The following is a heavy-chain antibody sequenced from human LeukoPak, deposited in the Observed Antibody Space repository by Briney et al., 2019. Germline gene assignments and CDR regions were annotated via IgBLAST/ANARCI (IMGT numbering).Heavy chain of an antibody. J-gene: IGHJ4*02. Sequence: GGSLRLSCAASGFTFSSYAMSWVRQAPGQGLVWVSRIKGDGISTNYADSVKGRFTISRDIAKNTLYLQMNSLRAEDTGVYYCAKDHYWSIDYWGRGTLVTVSS. D-gene: IGHD3-3*01. CDR2: IKGDGIST. V-gene: IGHV3-74*01. CDR3: AKDHYWSIDY. CDR1: GFTFSSYA.